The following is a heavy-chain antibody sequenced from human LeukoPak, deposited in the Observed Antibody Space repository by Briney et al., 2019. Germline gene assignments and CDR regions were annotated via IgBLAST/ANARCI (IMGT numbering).Heavy chain of an antibody. CDR3: ARGGGAAAVRNWFDP. Sequence: PSETLSLTCAVYGGSFSGYYWSWIRQPPGKGLEWIGEINHSGSTNYNPSLKGRVTISVDTSKNQFSLKLSSVTAADTAVYYCARGGGAAAVRNWFDPWGQGTLVTVSS. J-gene: IGHJ5*02. V-gene: IGHV4-34*01. CDR1: GGSFSGYY. CDR2: INHSGST. D-gene: IGHD6-13*01.